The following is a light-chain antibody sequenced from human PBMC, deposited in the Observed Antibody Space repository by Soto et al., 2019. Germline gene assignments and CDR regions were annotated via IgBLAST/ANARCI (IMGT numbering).Light chain of an antibody. CDR3: CSYAGSYTLV. CDR2: DVN. CDR1: SGDIGAYNY. J-gene: IGLJ2*01. Sequence: QSALTQPRSVSGSPGQSVTFSCTGTSGDIGAYNYVSWYQFHPGKAPKMIIYDVNKRPSGVPDRFSGSKSGNTASLTISGLQTEDEADYYCCSYAGSYTLVFGGGTKVTVL. V-gene: IGLV2-11*01.